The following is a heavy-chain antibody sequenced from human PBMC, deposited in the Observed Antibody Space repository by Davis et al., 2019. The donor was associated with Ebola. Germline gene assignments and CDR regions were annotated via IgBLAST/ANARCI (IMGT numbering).Heavy chain of an antibody. V-gene: IGHV3-7*01. D-gene: IGHD2/OR15-2a*01. CDR1: GFTVSSNY. CDR3: ARDLIGPDY. CDR2: IKQDGSEK. Sequence: GGSLRLSCAASGFTVSSNYMSWVRQAPGKGLEWVANIKQDGSEKYYVDSVKGRFTISRDNDKNSLPLQMNGLRAEDTAVYYCARDLIGPDYWGQGTLVTVSS. J-gene: IGHJ4*02.